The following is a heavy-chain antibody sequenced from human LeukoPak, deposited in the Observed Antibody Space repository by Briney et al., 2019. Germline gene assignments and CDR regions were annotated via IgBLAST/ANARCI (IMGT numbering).Heavy chain of an antibody. CDR1: GGSISSYY. V-gene: IGHV4-59*08. J-gene: IGHJ4*02. D-gene: IGHD6-13*01. Sequence: SETLSLTCTVSGGSISSYYWSWIRQPPGKGLEWIGYIYNTGSTNYSPSLKSRITISIDTSKNQFSLKLSSVTAADTAVYYCARHAGGIAAAGTRPFDYWGQGTLVTVSS. CDR3: ARHAGGIAAAGTRPFDY. CDR2: IYNTGST.